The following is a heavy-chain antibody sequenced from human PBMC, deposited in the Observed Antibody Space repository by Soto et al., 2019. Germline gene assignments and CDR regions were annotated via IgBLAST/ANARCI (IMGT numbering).Heavy chain of an antibody. CDR3: GSVRPSGYVLS. CDR1: GGSLSSYY. D-gene: IGHD6-25*01. CDR2: VYFSGNT. Sequence: SETLSLTCTVSGGSLSSYYWTWIRQSPGKGLEWIGYVYFSGNTKYNPSLKSRVTISIDTSKTQFSLRLASVTAADTAFYYCGSVRPSGYVLSWGQGTLVTVS. J-gene: IGHJ5*02. V-gene: IGHV4-59*01.